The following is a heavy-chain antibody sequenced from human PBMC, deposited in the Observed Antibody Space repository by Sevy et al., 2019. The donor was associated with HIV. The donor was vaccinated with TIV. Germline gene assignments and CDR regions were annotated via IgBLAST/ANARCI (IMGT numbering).Heavy chain of an antibody. CDR2: IYYSGRT. CDR1: GDSISGYS. Sequence: SETLSLTCTVSGDSISGYSWSWIRQPPGKGLEWIGYIYYSGRTDYNPSLKSRVIISQDTSKNQFSLKLTSVTAADTAVYFCARAYSNYYYAMDVWGQWTTVTVSS. D-gene: IGHD4-4*01. V-gene: IGHV4-59*01. J-gene: IGHJ6*02. CDR3: ARAYSNYYYAMDV.